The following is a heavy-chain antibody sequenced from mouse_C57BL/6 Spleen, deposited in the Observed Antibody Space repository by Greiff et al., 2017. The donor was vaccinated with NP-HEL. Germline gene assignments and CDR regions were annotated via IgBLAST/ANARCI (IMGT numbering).Heavy chain of an antibody. CDR3: TAYYYGSAHYFDY. V-gene: IGHV6-3*01. CDR1: GFTFSNYW. D-gene: IGHD1-1*01. Sequence: EVKLVESGGGLVQPGGSMKLSCVASGFTFSNYWMNWVRQSPEKGLEWVAQIRLKSDNYATHYAESVKGRFTISRDDSKSSVYLQMNNLRAEDTGIYYCTAYYYGSAHYFDYWGQGTTLTVSS. J-gene: IGHJ2*01. CDR2: IRLKSDNYAT.